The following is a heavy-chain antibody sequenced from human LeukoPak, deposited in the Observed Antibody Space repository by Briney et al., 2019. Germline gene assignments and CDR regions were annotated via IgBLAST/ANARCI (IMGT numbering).Heavy chain of an antibody. V-gene: IGHV3-64D*09. CDR3: VKGQLVWEVGDYFHY. Sequence: GGSLRLSCSASGFTFSSYSMHWVRQAPGKGLEYVSAISSNGGSTYYADSVEGRFTISRDNYKTTLYLYMSSLRAGDTGVYLCVKGQLVWEVGDYFHYWGQGTLVTVSS. CDR2: ISSNGGST. CDR1: GFTFSSYS. D-gene: IGHD1-26*01. J-gene: IGHJ4*02.